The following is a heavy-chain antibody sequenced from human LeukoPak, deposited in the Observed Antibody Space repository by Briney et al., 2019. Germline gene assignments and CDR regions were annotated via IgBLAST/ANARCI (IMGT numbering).Heavy chain of an antibody. Sequence: GGSLRLSCAASGFTFSNYWMSWVRQAPGKGLEWVANIKQDGSEKYYVDSVKGRFTISRDNPKNSLFLQMNTLRAEDTAVYYCNTEGTLRLSGGFDFWGQGILVIVSS. V-gene: IGHV3-7*01. D-gene: IGHD5-12*01. CDR2: IKQDGSEK. CDR3: NTEGTLRLSGGFDF. J-gene: IGHJ4*02. CDR1: GFTFSNYW.